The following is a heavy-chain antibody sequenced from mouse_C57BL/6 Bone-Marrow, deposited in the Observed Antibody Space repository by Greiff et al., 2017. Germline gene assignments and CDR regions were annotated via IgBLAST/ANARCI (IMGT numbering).Heavy chain of an antibody. V-gene: IGHV1-69*01. CDR2: IDPSDSYT. Sequence: QVQLKQSGAELVMPGASVKLSCKASGYTFTSYWMHWVKQRPGQGLEWIGEIDPSDSYTNYNQKFKGKSTLTVDKSSSTAYMQLSSLTSEDSAVYYCARNFPFITTVVATPYYYAMDYWGQGTSVTVSS. CDR3: ARNFPFITTVVATPYYYAMDY. CDR1: GYTFTSYW. J-gene: IGHJ4*01. D-gene: IGHD1-1*01.